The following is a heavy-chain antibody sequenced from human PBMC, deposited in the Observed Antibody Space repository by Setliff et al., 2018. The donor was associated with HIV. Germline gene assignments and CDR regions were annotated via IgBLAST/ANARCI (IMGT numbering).Heavy chain of an antibody. V-gene: IGHV3-7*01. CDR3: ARRGQFFDD. CDR1: GFTFSNYW. Sequence: VGSLRLSCAASGFTFSNYWMTWVRQAPGKGLEWVANIKEDGAEKNYVDSVKGRFTISRDNAKNSLYLQMNSLRAEDTAVYYCARRGQFFDDWGPGTLVTVSS. CDR2: IKEDGAEK. J-gene: IGHJ4*02.